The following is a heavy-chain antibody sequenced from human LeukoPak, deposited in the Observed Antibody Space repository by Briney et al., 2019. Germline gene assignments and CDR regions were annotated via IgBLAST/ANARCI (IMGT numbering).Heavy chain of an antibody. Sequence: ASLKVSCATSGYTFTSYYIHWVRQTPGQGLECMGIINPAGGSTTYAQKFQGSRLTLTRDTSTSTVYMELSSLRSEDTAVYYCARGRGVHDSHTYDYFDYWGQGSLVTVSS. CDR2: INPAGGST. CDR3: ARGRGVHDSHTYDYFDY. CDR1: GYTFTSYY. D-gene: IGHD3-22*01. J-gene: IGHJ4*02. V-gene: IGHV1-46*01.